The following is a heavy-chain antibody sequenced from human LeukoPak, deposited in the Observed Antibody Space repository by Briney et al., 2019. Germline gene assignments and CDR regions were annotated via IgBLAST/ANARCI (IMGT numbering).Heavy chain of an antibody. CDR3: TTDDWRIFWGHSWFDP. CDR2: ISGSGGST. Sequence: PGGSLRLSCAASGFTFSSYAMSWVRQAPGKGLEWVSAISGSGGSTYYADSVKGRFTISRDNSKNTLYLQMNSLKTEDTAVYYCTTDDWRIFWGHSWFDPWGQGTLVTVSS. D-gene: IGHD3-9*01. V-gene: IGHV3-23*01. CDR1: GFTFSSYA. J-gene: IGHJ5*02.